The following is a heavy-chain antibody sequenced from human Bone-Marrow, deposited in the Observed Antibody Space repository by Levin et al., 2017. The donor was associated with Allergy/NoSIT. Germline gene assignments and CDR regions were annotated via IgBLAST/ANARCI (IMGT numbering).Heavy chain of an antibody. CDR2: IYPGDSDT. D-gene: IGHD2-2*01. CDR1: GYSFNNYW. CDR3: ARQGCSSTSCQGGYYYYYMDV. Sequence: KVSCKTSGYSFNNYWISWVRQMPGKGLEWMGIIYPGDSDTTYSPSFQGQVTISADRSISTAYLQWSSLKASDTAMYYCARQGCSSTSCQGGYYYYYMDVWGKGTTVTVSS. J-gene: IGHJ6*03. V-gene: IGHV5-51*01.